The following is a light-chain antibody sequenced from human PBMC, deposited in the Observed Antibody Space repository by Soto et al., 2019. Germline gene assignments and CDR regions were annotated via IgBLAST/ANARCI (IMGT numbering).Light chain of an antibody. CDR1: SVGTYNF. CDR3: SSYTRSTTLMV. CDR2: DVS. Sequence: QSALTQPASVSGSPGQSITISCTGTSVGTYNFVSWYHHHPGKAPKLLIYDVSNRPSGVSDRFSGSKSGNTASLTISGLQPEDEADYYCSSYTRSTTLMVFGGGTKVTVL. V-gene: IGLV2-14*03. J-gene: IGLJ2*01.